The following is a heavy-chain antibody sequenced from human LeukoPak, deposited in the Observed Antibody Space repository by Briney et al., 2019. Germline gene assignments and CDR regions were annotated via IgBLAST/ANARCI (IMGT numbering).Heavy chain of an antibody. D-gene: IGHD3-10*01. CDR1: GFTFSSYA. CDR3: AKHSDYYGSGLGSHFDY. J-gene: IGHJ4*02. CDR2: ISGSGGST. Sequence: PGGSLRLSCAASGFTFSSYAMSWVRQAPGKGLGWVSAISGSGGSTYYADSVKGRFTISRDNSKNTLYLQMNSLRAEDTAVYYCAKHSDYYGSGLGSHFDYWGQGTLVTVSS. V-gene: IGHV3-23*01.